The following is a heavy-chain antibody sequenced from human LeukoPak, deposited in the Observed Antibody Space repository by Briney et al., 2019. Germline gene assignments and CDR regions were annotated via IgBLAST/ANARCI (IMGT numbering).Heavy chain of an antibody. CDR2: MNPNSGNT. CDR1: GYTFTSYD. Sequence: GASVKVSCKASGYTFTSYDINWVRQATGQGLEWMGWMNPNSGNTGYAQKFQGRVTITRNTSISTAYMELSNLRSEDTAVYYCARTIDNPYYYYYMDVWGKGTTVTVSS. V-gene: IGHV1-8*03. D-gene: IGHD1-14*01. J-gene: IGHJ6*03. CDR3: ARTIDNPYYYYYMDV.